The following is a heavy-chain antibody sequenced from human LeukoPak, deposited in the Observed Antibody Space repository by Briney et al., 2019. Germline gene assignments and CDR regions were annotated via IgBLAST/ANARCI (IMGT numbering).Heavy chain of an antibody. Sequence: ASVKVSCKASGYSFTSYGFNWVRRAPGQGLEWMGWVSGYDGSTNYAQKIRGRVTMTTDASKNTVYMELRSLRFDDTAVYYCASGGRDGMDGWGQGTTVTVSS. V-gene: IGHV1-18*01. CDR2: VSGYDGST. J-gene: IGHJ6*02. CDR3: ASGGRDGMDG. D-gene: IGHD3-16*01. CDR1: GYSFTSYG.